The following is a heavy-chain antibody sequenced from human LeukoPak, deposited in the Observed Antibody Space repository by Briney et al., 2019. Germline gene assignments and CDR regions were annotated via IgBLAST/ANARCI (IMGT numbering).Heavy chain of an antibody. Sequence: SETLSLTCTVSGGSISSYYWSWIRQPPGKGLEWIGEINHSGSTNYNPSLKSRVTISVDTSKNQFSLKLSSVTAADTAVYYCARTLLYYDFWSGYYTRGWFDPWGQGTLVTVSS. J-gene: IGHJ5*02. V-gene: IGHV4-34*01. D-gene: IGHD3-3*01. CDR1: GGSISSYY. CDR2: INHSGST. CDR3: ARTLLYYDFWSGYYTRGWFDP.